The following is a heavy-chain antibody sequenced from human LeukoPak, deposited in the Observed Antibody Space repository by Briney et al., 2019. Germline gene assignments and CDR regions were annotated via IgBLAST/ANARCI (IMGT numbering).Heavy chain of an antibody. CDR3: AKHRSSSSGYYMDV. J-gene: IGHJ6*03. Sequence: GGSLRLSCAASGFTFSSYWMSWVRQAPGKGLEWVSTIRGSDSNTYYADSVKGRFTISRDNSKNTLYLQMNSLRAEDTAVYYCAKHRSSSSGYYMDVWGKGTTVTVS. V-gene: IGHV3-23*01. D-gene: IGHD6-6*01. CDR1: GFTFSSYW. CDR2: IRGSDSNT.